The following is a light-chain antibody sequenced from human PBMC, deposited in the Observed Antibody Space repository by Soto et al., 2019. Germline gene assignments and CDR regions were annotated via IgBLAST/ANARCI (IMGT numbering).Light chain of an antibody. CDR2: GAS. CDR1: QSVTSRS. CDR3: QHYNSSPPIT. V-gene: IGKV3-20*01. J-gene: IGKJ5*01. Sequence: EILFAPFPGTPSLSPGARATPSCTASQSVTSRSIAWIQQKPGQAPRLLIYGASIRAAGIPDRFGGSGSETDFTLTIRRLEPEDLAVYYCQHYNSSPPITVGKGKRLEIK.